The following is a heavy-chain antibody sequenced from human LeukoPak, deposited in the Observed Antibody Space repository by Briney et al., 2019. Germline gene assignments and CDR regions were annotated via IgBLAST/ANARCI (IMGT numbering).Heavy chain of an antibody. CDR2: IWYDGSKK. D-gene: IGHD1-26*01. V-gene: IGHV3-33*06. Sequence: PGGSLRLSCAASGFTFSNYGIHWVRQAPGKGLEWVAVIWYDGSKKYYGDSVKGRFTISRDNSKNTSILQMNSLRAEDMAFYYCAKDVSGSHFDHWGQGTLVTVSS. J-gene: IGHJ4*02. CDR1: GFTFSNYG. CDR3: AKDVSGSHFDH.